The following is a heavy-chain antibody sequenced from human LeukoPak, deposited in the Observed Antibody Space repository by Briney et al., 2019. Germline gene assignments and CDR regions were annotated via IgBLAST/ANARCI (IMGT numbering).Heavy chain of an antibody. J-gene: IGHJ4*02. D-gene: IGHD2-15*01. CDR3: ASQGPAATPFDY. V-gene: IGHV3-7*01. CDR2: INQDGSER. CDR1: GITFSNYW. Sequence: GGSLRLSCAVSGITFSNYWMSWVRQAPGKGLEWVASINQDGSERYYVDSVKGRFTISKDNAKNSLYLQMNRLRAEDTAVYYCASQGPAATPFDYWGQGTLVTVSS.